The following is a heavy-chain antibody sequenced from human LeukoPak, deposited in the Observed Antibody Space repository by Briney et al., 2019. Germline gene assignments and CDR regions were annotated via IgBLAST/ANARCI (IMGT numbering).Heavy chain of an antibody. CDR3: ARGQVSYYYDSSGYYSTPLDY. CDR2: ISSSSSYI. V-gene: IGHV3-21*01. J-gene: IGHJ4*02. CDR1: GFTFSSYS. D-gene: IGHD3-22*01. Sequence: PGGSLRLSCAASGFTFSSYSMNWVRQAPGKGLEWVSSISSSSSYIYYADSVKGRFTISRDNAKNSLYLQMNSLRAEDTAVYYCARGQVSYYYDSSGYYSTPLDYWGQGTLVTVPS.